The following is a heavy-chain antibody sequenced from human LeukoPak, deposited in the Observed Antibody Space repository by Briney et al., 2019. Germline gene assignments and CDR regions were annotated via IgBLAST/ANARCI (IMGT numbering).Heavy chain of an antibody. CDR3: ANPSFYDYVWGRPAYFDY. D-gene: IGHD3-16*01. CDR2: ISGSGSST. Sequence: PGGSLRLSCAASGFTFSSYVMSWVRQAPGKGLEWISDISGSGSSTYYADSVKGRFTISRDNSKNTLYLQMNSLRAEDTAVYYCANPSFYDYVWGRPAYFDYWGQGTLVTVSS. V-gene: IGHV3-23*01. J-gene: IGHJ4*02. CDR1: GFTFSSYV.